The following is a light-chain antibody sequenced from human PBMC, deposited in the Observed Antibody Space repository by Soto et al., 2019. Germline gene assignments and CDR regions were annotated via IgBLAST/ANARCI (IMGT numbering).Light chain of an antibody. V-gene: IGKV1-39*01. CDR1: QSINTY. CDR3: QQSYSTPLT. J-gene: IGKJ4*01. CDR2: AAS. Sequence: DIQMTQSPSSLSASVGDRVTITCRASQSINTYLNWYHHKPGKAPKLLIHAASSLQSGVPSRFSGSGSGTDFTLTISSLQPEDCATYYCQQSYSTPLTFGGGTKVDIK.